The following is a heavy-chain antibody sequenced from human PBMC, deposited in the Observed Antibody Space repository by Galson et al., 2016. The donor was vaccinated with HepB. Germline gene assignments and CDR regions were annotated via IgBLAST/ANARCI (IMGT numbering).Heavy chain of an antibody. J-gene: IGHJ4*02. Sequence: SVKVSCKVSGYTLTDLSMHWVRQTPGKGLEWMGGFDPEEAETIYAQKFQGRVAMTEDTSTDTAYMELSGLRSEDTAVYYCAIDRVGVGSLENWGQGTLVTDSS. CDR2: FDPEEAET. CDR3: AIDRVGVGSLEN. CDR1: GYTLTDLS. V-gene: IGHV1-24*01. D-gene: IGHD1-26*01.